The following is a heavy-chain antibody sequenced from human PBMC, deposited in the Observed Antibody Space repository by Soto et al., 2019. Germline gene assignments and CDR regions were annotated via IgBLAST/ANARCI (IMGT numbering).Heavy chain of an antibody. D-gene: IGHD3-10*01. CDR1: GFTFSSYG. J-gene: IGHJ2*01. CDR3: ATDSGTSWYFDL. Sequence: QVQLVESGGGVVQPGRSLRLSCAASGFTFSSYGIHWVRQAPGKGLEWVAVISYDGSNKFYADSVKGRFTISRENSKNTLYLQMNSLRAEDTAVYYCATDSGTSWYFDLWGRGTLVTVSS. CDR2: ISYDGSNK. V-gene: IGHV3-30*03.